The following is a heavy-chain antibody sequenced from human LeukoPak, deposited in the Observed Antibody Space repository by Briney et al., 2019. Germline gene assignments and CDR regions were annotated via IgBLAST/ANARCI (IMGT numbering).Heavy chain of an antibody. CDR1: GFTFSSYS. Sequence: PGGSLRLSCAASGFTFSSYSMNWVRQAPGKGLEWVSYISSSSSTIYYADSVKGRFTISRDNAKNSLYLQMNSLRAEDTAVYYCARDGITMVRGVIIGLFGYWGQGTLVTVSS. V-gene: IGHV3-48*01. J-gene: IGHJ4*02. CDR3: ARDGITMVRGVIIGLFGY. D-gene: IGHD3-10*01. CDR2: ISSSSSTI.